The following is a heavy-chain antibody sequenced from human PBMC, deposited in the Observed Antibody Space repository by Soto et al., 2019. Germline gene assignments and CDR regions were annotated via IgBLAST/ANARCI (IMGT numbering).Heavy chain of an antibody. CDR1: GGSFIGYY. V-gene: IGHV4-34*01. CDR3: ARGMKFCSVDY. D-gene: IGHD3-3*01. J-gene: IGHJ4*02. CDR2: INHSGST. Sequence: SETLSLTCAVYGGSFIGYYWSWIRQPPGKGLEWIGEINHSGSTNYNPSLKSRVTISVDTSKNQFSLKLSSVTAADTAVYYCARGMKFCSVDYWGQGTLVTVSS.